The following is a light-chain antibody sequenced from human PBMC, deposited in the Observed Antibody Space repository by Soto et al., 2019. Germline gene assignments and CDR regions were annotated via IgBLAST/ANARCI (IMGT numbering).Light chain of an antibody. V-gene: IGKV1-39*01. CDR3: QQSYDSHPT. CDR1: QTINNY. J-gene: IGKJ4*01. CDR2: GAS. Sequence: DLQMTQSPSTLSASVGDRVTITCRASQTINNYLNWYQQKPGKAPKCLIYGASSLQSGVSSRFSGRGSGTDYTLTISSLQPEDFATYYCQQSYDSHPTFGGGTKVEIK.